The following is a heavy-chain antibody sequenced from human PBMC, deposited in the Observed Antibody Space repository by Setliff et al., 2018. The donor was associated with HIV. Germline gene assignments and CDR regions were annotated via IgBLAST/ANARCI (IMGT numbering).Heavy chain of an antibody. V-gene: IGHV4-34*01. CDR1: GETFNGYF. Sequence: TSETLSLTCAVYGETFNGYFWTWIRQSPGKGLEWIGELNHSGNINQNPSLRSGFTLSVDTSKNQFSLKLSSVTAADTAVYYCARGLQYYDSGSYSEDYWGQGTLVTVSS. CDR2: LNHSGNI. D-gene: IGHD3-10*01. CDR3: ARGLQYYDSGSYSEDY. J-gene: IGHJ4*02.